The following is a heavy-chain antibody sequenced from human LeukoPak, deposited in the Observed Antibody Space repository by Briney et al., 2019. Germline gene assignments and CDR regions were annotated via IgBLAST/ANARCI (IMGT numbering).Heavy chain of an antibody. V-gene: IGHV4-34*01. D-gene: IGHD3-16*01. Sequence: SETLSLTCAVYGGSFSGYYWSWIRQPPGKGLEWIGEINHGGSTNYNPSLKSRVTISVDTSKNQFSLKLSSVTAADTAVYYCARGLSWGSDAFDIWGQGTMVTVSS. J-gene: IGHJ3*02. CDR1: GGSFSGYY. CDR2: INHGGST. CDR3: ARGLSWGSDAFDI.